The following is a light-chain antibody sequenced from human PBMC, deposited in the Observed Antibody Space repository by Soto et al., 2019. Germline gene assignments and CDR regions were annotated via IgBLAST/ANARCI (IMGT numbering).Light chain of an antibody. CDR2: DTS. CDR3: CSYALHYTNYV. V-gene: IGLV7-46*01. CDR1: TGTLTSGHF. J-gene: IGLJ1*01. Sequence: QAVVTQEPSLTVSPGGTVTLTCGSSTGTLTSGHFPYWFQQKPGQAPRALIFDTSNKHSWTPARFSGSLLGGKAALTLSGAQPEDEADYYCCSYALHYTNYVFGTGTKLTVL.